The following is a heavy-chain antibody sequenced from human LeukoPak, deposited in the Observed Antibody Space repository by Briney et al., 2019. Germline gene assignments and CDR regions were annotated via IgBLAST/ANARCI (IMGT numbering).Heavy chain of an antibody. CDR3: AREALGGSSTDY. D-gene: IGHD2-2*01. Sequence: GGSLRLSCAASGFTFSSYSMNWVRQAPGKGLEWVSSISSSSSYIYYADSVKGRFTISRDNAKNSLYLQMNSLRAEDTAVYYCAREALGGSSTDYWGQGTLVTVSS. J-gene: IGHJ4*02. V-gene: IGHV3-21*01. CDR1: GFTFSSYS. CDR2: ISSSSSYI.